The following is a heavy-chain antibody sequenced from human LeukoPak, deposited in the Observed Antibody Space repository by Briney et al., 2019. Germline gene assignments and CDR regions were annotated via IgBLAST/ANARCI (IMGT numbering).Heavy chain of an antibody. J-gene: IGHJ4*02. Sequence: GGSLRLSCAASGFTFSSYAMSWVRQAPGKGLEWVSAISGSGGSTYYADSVKGRFTISRDNSKNTPYLQMSSLRAEDTAVYYCAKDLTAMVDFDYWGQGTLVTVSS. V-gene: IGHV3-23*01. CDR1: GFTFSSYA. CDR3: AKDLTAMVDFDY. CDR2: ISGSGGST. D-gene: IGHD5-18*01.